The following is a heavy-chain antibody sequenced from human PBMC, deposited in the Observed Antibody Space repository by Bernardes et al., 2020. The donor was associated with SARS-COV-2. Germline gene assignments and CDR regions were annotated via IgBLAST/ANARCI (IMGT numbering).Heavy chain of an antibody. CDR2: INQAASEK. D-gene: IGHD1-26*01. Sequence: GGSLRLSCTASRFTFSRYWMTWVRQAPGKGLEWVANINQAASEKNYVDSVKGRFTISRDNARNSLFLQMNSLRAEDTAVYYCARDSAVTPSINWFDPWGQGTLVTVSP. J-gene: IGHJ5*02. CDR1: RFTFSRYW. CDR3: ARDSAVTPSINWFDP. V-gene: IGHV3-7*01.